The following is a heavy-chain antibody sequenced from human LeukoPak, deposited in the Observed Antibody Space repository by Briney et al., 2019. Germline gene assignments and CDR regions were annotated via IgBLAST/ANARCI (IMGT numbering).Heavy chain of an antibody. J-gene: IGHJ4*02. CDR1: GFTFSSYA. V-gene: IGHV3-23*01. CDR3: AKRRQWLVYYYFDY. D-gene: IGHD6-19*01. Sequence: GGSLRLSCAASGFTFSSYAMSWVRQAPGKELEWVSAISGSGGSTYYADSVKGRFTISRDNSKHTLYLQMNSLRAEDTAVYYCAKRRQWLVYYYFDYWGQGTLVTVSS. CDR2: ISGSGGST.